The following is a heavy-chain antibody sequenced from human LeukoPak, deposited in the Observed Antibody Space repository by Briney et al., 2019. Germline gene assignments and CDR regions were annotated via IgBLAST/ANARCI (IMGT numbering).Heavy chain of an antibody. CDR3: AKDGALDTIFGVVISAFDI. Sequence: GGSLRLSCAASGFTFSSYAMSWVRQAPGKGLEWVSAISGSGGSTYYADSVKGRFTISRDNSKNTLYLQMNSLRAEDTAVYYCAKDGALDTIFGVVISAFDIWGQGTMVTVSS. CDR1: GFTFSSYA. CDR2: ISGSGGST. J-gene: IGHJ3*02. D-gene: IGHD3-3*01. V-gene: IGHV3-23*01.